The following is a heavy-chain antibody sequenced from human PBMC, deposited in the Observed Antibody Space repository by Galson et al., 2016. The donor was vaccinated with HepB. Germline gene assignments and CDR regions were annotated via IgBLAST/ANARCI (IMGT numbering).Heavy chain of an antibody. J-gene: IGHJ5*01. V-gene: IGHV5-51*01. D-gene: IGHD4-17*01. Sequence: QSGAEVKKTGESLKISCKDSGNNFSSHWIGWVRQMPGKGLEWMGIIYPGNSATRYSPSFEGQVTISADKSISTAYLQWNSLKASDTAIYYCARRAFPYGDYGNWFESWGQGTLVTVSS. CDR3: ARRAFPYGDYGNWFES. CDR1: GNNFSSHW. CDR2: IYPGNSAT.